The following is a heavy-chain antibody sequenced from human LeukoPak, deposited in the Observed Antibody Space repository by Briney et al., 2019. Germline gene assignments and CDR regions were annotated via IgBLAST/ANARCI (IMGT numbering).Heavy chain of an antibody. Sequence: ASVKVSCKASGYTFTGYYMHWVRQAPGQGLEWMGWINPNSGGTNYAQKFQGRVTMTRDTSISTAYMELSRLRFDDTAVYYCARDGVYYGSGSYYEAINWFDPWGQGTLVTVSS. CDR2: INPNSGGT. CDR1: GYTFTGYY. J-gene: IGHJ5*02. V-gene: IGHV1-2*02. D-gene: IGHD3-10*01. CDR3: ARDGVYYGSGSYYEAINWFDP.